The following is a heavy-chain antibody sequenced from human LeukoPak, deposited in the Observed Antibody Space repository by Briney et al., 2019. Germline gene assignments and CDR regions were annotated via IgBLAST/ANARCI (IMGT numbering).Heavy chain of an antibody. CDR1: GGSFSGYY. Sequence: SETLSLTCAVYGGSFSGYYWSWIHQPPGKGLEWIGEINHSGSTNYNPSLKSRVTISVDTSKNQFSLKLSSVTAADTAVYYCARMNNGFGYFQHWGQGTLVTVSS. D-gene: IGHD3-10*01. CDR2: INHSGST. V-gene: IGHV4-34*01. J-gene: IGHJ1*01. CDR3: ARMNNGFGYFQH.